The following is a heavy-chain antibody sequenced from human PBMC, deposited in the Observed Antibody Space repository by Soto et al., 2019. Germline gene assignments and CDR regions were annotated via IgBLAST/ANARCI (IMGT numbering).Heavy chain of an antibody. J-gene: IGHJ4*02. Sequence: GESLNISCQGYGSSFTVYWIALVRQMPGKGLEWMGIIYPDDSDTRYSPSFQGQVTISADKSNATAYLQWNSLKSSDTAMYYCARRASGSGRGPLDSWGQGTLVTVSS. CDR1: GSSFTVYW. D-gene: IGHD3-10*01. CDR2: IYPDDSDT. CDR3: ARRASGSGRGPLDS. V-gene: IGHV5-51*01.